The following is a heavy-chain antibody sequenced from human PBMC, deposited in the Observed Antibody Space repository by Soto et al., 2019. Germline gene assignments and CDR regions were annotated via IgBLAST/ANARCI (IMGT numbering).Heavy chain of an antibody. D-gene: IGHD5-18*01. CDR2: ISWDGGIT. V-gene: IGHV3-43*01. J-gene: IGHJ4*02. CDR1: GFTFDDYT. CDR3: AKAGAYNYGSYFDY. Sequence: PGGSLRLSCAASGFTFDDYTMQWVRQAPGKGLEWVSLISWDGGITYYADSVKGRFTISRDNSKNSLYLQMNSLTTEDTALYYCAKAGAYNYGSYFDYWGQGTLV.